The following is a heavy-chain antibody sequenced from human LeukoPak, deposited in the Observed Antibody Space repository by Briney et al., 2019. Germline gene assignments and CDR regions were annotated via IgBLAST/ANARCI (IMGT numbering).Heavy chain of an antibody. CDR1: GFTFSSYT. CDR3: AREVRYSGSYEDY. J-gene: IGHJ4*02. CDR2: ISTSSSYI. V-gene: IGHV3-21*01. Sequence: GGSLRLSCAASGFTFSSYTMTWVRQAPGKGLEWVSSISTSSSYIYYADSVKGRFTISRDNAKNSLYLQMNSLRAEDTAVYYCAREVRYSGSYEDYWGQGTLVTVSS. D-gene: IGHD1-26*01.